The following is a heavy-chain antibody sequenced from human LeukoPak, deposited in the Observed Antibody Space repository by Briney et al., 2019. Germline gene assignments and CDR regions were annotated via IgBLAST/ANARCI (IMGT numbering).Heavy chain of an antibody. CDR1: GFTFSDYY. D-gene: IGHD1-26*01. V-gene: IGHV3-11*01. Sequence: GGSLRLSCAASGFTFSDYYMSWIRQAPGKGLEWVSYISSTGNTIYYADSVKGRFTISRDNAKNSLYLQMNSLRAEDTAVYYCARDHRWESQHSYYYYVDVWGKGTTVTVSS. CDR2: ISSTGNTI. CDR3: ARDHRWESQHSYYYYVDV. J-gene: IGHJ6*03.